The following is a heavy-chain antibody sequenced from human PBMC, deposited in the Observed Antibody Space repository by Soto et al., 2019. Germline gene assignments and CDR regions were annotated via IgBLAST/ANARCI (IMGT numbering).Heavy chain of an antibody. J-gene: IGHJ3*01. V-gene: IGHV3-30*14. Sequence: QVRLVESWGGVVQPGTSLRLSCAASGFTFSAYVIHWVREAAGKGLEWVASMTYDGATEYYADSVKGRFTMYRDNSKRALSLQINSLRPDYTAVYYCARVRLSIAVNDALDVWGQGTMGTVSS. CDR1: GFTFSAYV. CDR3: ARVRLSIAVNDALDV. CDR2: MTYDGATE. D-gene: IGHD3-3*02.